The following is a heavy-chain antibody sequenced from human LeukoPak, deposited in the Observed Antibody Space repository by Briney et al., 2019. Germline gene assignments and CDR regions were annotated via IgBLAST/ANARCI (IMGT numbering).Heavy chain of an antibody. Sequence: KPSETLSLTCTVSGGSISSDYWSWIRQPPRKGLEWIGYIYFSGSTNYNPSLKSRVTISVDTSKTQLSLKLSSVTAADTAVYYCARGGGYFNYWGQGTLVTVSS. CDR3: ARGGGYFNY. CDR1: GGSISSDY. J-gene: IGHJ4*02. V-gene: IGHV4-59*01. D-gene: IGHD3-16*01. CDR2: IYFSGST.